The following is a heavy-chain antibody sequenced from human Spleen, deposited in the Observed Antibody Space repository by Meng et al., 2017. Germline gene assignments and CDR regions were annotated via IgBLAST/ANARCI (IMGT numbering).Heavy chain of an antibody. CDR2: INHRGNT. CDR3: ARGPTTVAHDFDY. D-gene: IGHD4-11*01. J-gene: IGHJ4*02. Sequence: QWQLQQWGAGLLKPSETLSLTCVVSGGSFSDYYWSWTRHPPGKGLEWIGEINHRGNTNYNSFLESRVTISVDTSQNSLSLKLSSVTAADSAVYYCARGPTTVAHDFDYWGQGTLVTVSS. V-gene: IGHV4-34*01. CDR1: GGSFSDYY.